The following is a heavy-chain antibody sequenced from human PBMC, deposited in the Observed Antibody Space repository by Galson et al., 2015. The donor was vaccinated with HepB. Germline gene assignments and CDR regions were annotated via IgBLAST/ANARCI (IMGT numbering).Heavy chain of an antibody. CDR2: INPNSGGT. Sequence: SVKVSCKASGYTFTGYYMHWVRQAPGQGLEWMGRINPNSGGTNYAQKFQGRVTMTRDTSISTAYMELSRLRSDDTAVYYCARDKGGAARRMNWFDPWGQGTLVTVSS. CDR3: ARDKGGAARRMNWFDP. D-gene: IGHD6-6*01. CDR1: GYTFTGYY. V-gene: IGHV1-2*06. J-gene: IGHJ5*02.